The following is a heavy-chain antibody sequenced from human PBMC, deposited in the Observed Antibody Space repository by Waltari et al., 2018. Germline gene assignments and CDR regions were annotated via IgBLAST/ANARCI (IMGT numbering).Heavy chain of an antibody. Sequence: EVQLVESGGGLVKPGGSLRLSCAASGFTFSSYSLTWVRQAPGKGLEWVSSISSSSSYIYYADSVKGRFTISRDNAKNSLYLQMNSLRAEDTAVYYCARIDGYNLSFDYWGQGTLVTVSS. D-gene: IGHD5-12*01. CDR1: GFTFSSYS. V-gene: IGHV3-21*01. CDR2: ISSSSSYI. CDR3: ARIDGYNLSFDY. J-gene: IGHJ4*02.